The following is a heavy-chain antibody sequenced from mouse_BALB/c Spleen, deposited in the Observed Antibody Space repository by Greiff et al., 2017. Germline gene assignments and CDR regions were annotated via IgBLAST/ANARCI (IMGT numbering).Heavy chain of an antibody. D-gene: IGHD2-3*01. J-gene: IGHJ2*01. CDR1: GFTFTSSY. CDR2: INTSNGGT. V-gene: IGHV1S81*02. Sequence: QVQLQQPGAELVKPGASLKFSCTASGFTFTSSYMSWVNQSPGQGLEWMGGINTSNGGTNFNEKFKSKATLTVNNSSSTAYLQRSSLTSEDSAVYYCTRNDGYYGLWFDYWGQGTTLTVSS. CDR3: TRNDGYYGLWFDY.